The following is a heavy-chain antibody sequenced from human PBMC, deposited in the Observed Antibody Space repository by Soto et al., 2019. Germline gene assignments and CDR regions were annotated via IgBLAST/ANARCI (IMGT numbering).Heavy chain of an antibody. CDR2: INHSGST. V-gene: IGHV4-34*01. CDR3: AGLEKYCSGGSCPQVSDY. J-gene: IGHJ4*02. Sequence: SETLSLTCAVYGGSFSGYYWSWIRQPPGKGLEWIGEINHSGSTNYNPSLKSRVTISVDTSKNQFSLKLSSVTAADTAVYYCAGLEKYCSGGSCPQVSDYWGQGTLVTVSS. CDR1: GGSFSGYY. D-gene: IGHD2-15*01.